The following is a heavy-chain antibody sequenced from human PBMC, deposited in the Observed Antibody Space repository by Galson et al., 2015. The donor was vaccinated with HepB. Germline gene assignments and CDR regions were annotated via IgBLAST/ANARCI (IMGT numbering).Heavy chain of an antibody. D-gene: IGHD3-3*01. J-gene: IGHJ5*02. CDR1: GGSISSGGYS. CDR2: IYHSGST. CDR3: ARTSYYDFWSGWFDP. V-gene: IGHV4-30-2*01. Sequence: TLSLTCAVSGGSISSGGYSWSWIRQPPGKGLEWIGYIYHSGSTYYNPSLKSRVTISVDRSKNQFSLKLSSVTAADTAVYYCARTSYYDFWSGWFDPWGQGTLVTVSS.